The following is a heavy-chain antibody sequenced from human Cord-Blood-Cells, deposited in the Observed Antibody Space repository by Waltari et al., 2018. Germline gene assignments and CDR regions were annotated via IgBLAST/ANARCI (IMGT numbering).Heavy chain of an antibody. D-gene: IGHD4-4*01. V-gene: IGHV4-4*02. CDR3: ARSVHDYSNYFDY. CDR2: IYHSGST. CDR1: GGPITRSHW. Sequence: QVQLQESGPGLVKPSGPLSLTCAVSGGPITRSHWWSSVRQPPGKGLEWIGEIYHSGSTNYNPSLKSRVTISVDKSKNQFSLKLSSVTAADTAVYYCARSVHDYSNYFDYWGQGTLVTVSS. J-gene: IGHJ4*02.